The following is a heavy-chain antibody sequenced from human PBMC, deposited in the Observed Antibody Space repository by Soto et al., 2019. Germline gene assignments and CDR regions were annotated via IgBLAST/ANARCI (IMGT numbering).Heavy chain of an antibody. CDR1: GYSISSYW. J-gene: IGHJ3*01. CDR3: ATYGQFLPDAFDV. D-gene: IGHD3-10*01. CDR2: IYGGDSHT. Sequence: EVQLMQSGAEVKKSGESLKISCKGSGYSISSYWIGWVRQLPGRGLEWMGIIYGGDSHTRYSPAFQGQVTISADRSINTAFLQWSSLKASDTAMYYCATYGQFLPDAFDVWGQGTMVTVSS. V-gene: IGHV5-51*03.